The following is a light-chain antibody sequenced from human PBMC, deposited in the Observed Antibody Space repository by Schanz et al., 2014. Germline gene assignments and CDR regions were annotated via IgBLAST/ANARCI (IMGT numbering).Light chain of an antibody. V-gene: IGKV3-15*01. J-gene: IGKJ1*01. CDR3: QQYNNWPPWA. CDR2: GAS. CDR1: QSVSDN. Sequence: EIVMTQSPATLSVSPGERATLSCRASQSVSDNLAWYQQKPGQAPSLLIYGASTRATGIPARFSGSGSGTEFTLTISSLQSEDLAVYYCQQYNNWPPWAFGQGTKVEIK.